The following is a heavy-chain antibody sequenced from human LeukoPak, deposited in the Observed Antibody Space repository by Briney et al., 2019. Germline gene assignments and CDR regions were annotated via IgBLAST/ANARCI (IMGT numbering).Heavy chain of an antibody. V-gene: IGHV4-59*01. D-gene: IGHD5-18*01. Sequence: PSETLSLTCTVSGGSISSYYWSWLRQPPGTGLEWIGYIYYSGSINYNPSLKSRLTISVDTSKNQFSLKLSSVTAADTAVVYCARVRRYSYGDLFVEHAFDIWGQGTMVTVSS. J-gene: IGHJ3*02. CDR2: IYYSGSI. CDR3: ARVRRYSYGDLFVEHAFDI. CDR1: GGSISSYY.